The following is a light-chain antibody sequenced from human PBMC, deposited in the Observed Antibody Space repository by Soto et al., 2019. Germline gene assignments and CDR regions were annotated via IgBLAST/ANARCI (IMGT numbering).Light chain of an antibody. V-gene: IGKV1-33*01. CDR2: GAS. CDR1: QDISSY. J-gene: IGKJ4*01. Sequence: DIQMTQSPSSLSASVGDRVTITCQASQDISSYLNWYQQKPGKAPKLLIYGASNLETGVPPRFSGGGSGTDFTFTISSLQPEDIATYYCQQYDNLPRLTFGGGTKVEIK. CDR3: QQYDNLPRLT.